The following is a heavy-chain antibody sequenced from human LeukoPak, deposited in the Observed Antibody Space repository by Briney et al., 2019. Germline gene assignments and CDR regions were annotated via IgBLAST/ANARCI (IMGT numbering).Heavy chain of an antibody. CDR2: IIPIFGTA. V-gene: IGHV1-69*05. CDR3: AALKKYYYDSSGCAFDY. J-gene: IGHJ4*02. CDR1: GGTFSSYA. Sequence: SVKVSCKASGGTFSSYAISWVRQAPGQGLEWMGGIIPIFGTANYAQKFQGRVTITTDESTSTAYMELSSLRSEDTAVYYCAALKKYYYDSSGCAFDYWGQGTLVTVSS. D-gene: IGHD3-22*01.